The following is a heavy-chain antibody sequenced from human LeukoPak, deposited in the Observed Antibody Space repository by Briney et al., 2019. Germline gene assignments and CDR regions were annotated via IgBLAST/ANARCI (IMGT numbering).Heavy chain of an antibody. CDR1: GFTFSTYS. V-gene: IGHV3-23*01. D-gene: IGHD6-13*01. CDR2: FSDTT. CDR3: AKRVAEVGYYYFEH. Sequence: PGGSLRLSCAASGFTFSTYSMSWVRQAPGKGLEWVSAFSDTTYYADSVKGRFTISRDNSKNTLYLQMNSLRADDTAIYYCAKRVAEVGYYYFEHWGQGTLVTVSS. J-gene: IGHJ4*02.